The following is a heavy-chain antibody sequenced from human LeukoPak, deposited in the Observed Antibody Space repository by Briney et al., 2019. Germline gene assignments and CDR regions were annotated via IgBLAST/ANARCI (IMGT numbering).Heavy chain of an antibody. Sequence: GGSRRLSCAASGFTFSAYYMSWIRQAPGKGLEWVSYISSSGSTIYYADSVKGRFTISRDNAKNSLYLQMNSLRAEDTAVYYCAREENVGADPFDYWGQGTLVTVSS. CDR3: AREENVGADPFDY. CDR1: GFTFSAYY. J-gene: IGHJ4*02. D-gene: IGHD1-26*01. CDR2: ISSSGSTI. V-gene: IGHV3-11*01.